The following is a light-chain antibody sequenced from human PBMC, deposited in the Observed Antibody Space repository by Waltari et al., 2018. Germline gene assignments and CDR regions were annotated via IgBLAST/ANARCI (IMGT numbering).Light chain of an antibody. CDR1: SGPVTSGHF. Sequence: QAVVTQEPSLTVSPGGTVTLTCGSSSGPVTSGHFPYWLQQKPGQAPRTLISETSNRLSWTPARFSGSLRGGKAALTLSDAQPDDDADYYCLLSYHDAVIFGGGTKLTVL. CDR3: LLSYHDAVI. V-gene: IGLV7-46*01. CDR2: ETS. J-gene: IGLJ2*01.